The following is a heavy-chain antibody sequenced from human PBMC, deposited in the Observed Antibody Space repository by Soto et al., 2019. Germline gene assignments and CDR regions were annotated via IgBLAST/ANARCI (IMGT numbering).Heavy chain of an antibody. CDR1: GGTFNSDA. CDR2: IIPIFGTP. V-gene: IGHV1-69*01. D-gene: IGHD3-16*01. Sequence: QVQLVQSGAEVKKPGSSVKVSCKALGGTFNSDAISWVRQAPGQGPEWMGGIIPIFGTPNYAQKFRGRVTITADESTSEAYLEVYYLRPDDTAVYYCARVEVYVNRFDPWGQGALVTVSS. CDR3: ARVEVYVNRFDP. J-gene: IGHJ5*02.